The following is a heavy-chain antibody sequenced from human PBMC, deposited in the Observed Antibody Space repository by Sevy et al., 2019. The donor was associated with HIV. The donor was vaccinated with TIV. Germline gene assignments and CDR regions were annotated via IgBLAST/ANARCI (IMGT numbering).Heavy chain of an antibody. J-gene: IGHJ3*02. D-gene: IGHD1-26*01. Sequence: GGSLRLSCAGSGFSFKNVWMTWVRQTPGKGLEWVGHAKRKSDGGSIDYGSPVNGRFTISRADSKDMLYLQMSSLKTGETGVYYCATVLGAGAAGAFEIWGQGTMVTVSS. V-gene: IGHV3-15*01. CDR1: GFSFKNVW. CDR3: ATVLGAGAAGAFEI. CDR2: AKRKSDGGSI.